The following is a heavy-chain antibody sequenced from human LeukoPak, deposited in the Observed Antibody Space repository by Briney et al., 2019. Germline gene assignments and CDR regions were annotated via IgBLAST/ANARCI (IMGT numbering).Heavy chain of an antibody. Sequence: GASVKVSCKASGYTFTSYDINWVRQATGQGLEWMGWMNPNSGNTGYAQKFQGRVTMTRNTSISTAYMELSSLRSEDTAMYYCARGNDFWSGYPNFDYWGQGTLVTVSS. D-gene: IGHD3-3*01. CDR2: MNPNSGNT. CDR3: ARGNDFWSGYPNFDY. J-gene: IGHJ4*02. V-gene: IGHV1-8*01. CDR1: GYTFTSYD.